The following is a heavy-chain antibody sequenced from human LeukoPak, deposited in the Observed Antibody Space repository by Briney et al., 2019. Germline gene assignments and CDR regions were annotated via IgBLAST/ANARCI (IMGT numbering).Heavy chain of an antibody. CDR3: ARQIAAGGFDY. CDR2: ISSTSSHI. V-gene: IGHV3-21*01. D-gene: IGHD6-13*01. CDR1: GFTFSSYN. Sequence: GGSLRLSCAASGFTFSSYNMNWVRQAPGRGLQWVSFISSTSSHIFYADSLKGRFTISRDNAKNSLYLQMNSLRAEDTAVYYCARQIAAGGFDYWGQGTLVTVSS. J-gene: IGHJ4*02.